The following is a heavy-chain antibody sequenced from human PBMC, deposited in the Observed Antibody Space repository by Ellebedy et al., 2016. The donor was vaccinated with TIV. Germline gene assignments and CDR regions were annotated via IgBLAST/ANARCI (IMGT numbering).Heavy chain of an antibody. CDR1: GFTFSDYY. CDR3: VRDTYYYGSGTYYKGFDY. J-gene: IGHJ4*02. Sequence: GESLKISCAVSGFTFSDYYMSWILQAPGKGLERVSYISSSGSILNYADSVKGRFTISRDNAKNSQYLQMNSLRAEDTAVYYCVRDTYYYGSGTYYKGFDYWGQGTLVTVSS. D-gene: IGHD3-10*01. CDR2: ISSSGSIL. V-gene: IGHV3-11*04.